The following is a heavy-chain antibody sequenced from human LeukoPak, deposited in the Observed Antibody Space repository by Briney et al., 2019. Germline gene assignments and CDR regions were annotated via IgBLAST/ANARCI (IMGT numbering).Heavy chain of an antibody. Sequence: GGSLRLSCAVSGFTMKNFGMHWVRQAPGKGLEWVAFIRYDGSNKYYADSVKGRFTISRDNSKNTLYLQMNSLRAEDTAVYYCAKDRGGLPDYWGQGTLVTVSS. CDR3: AKDRGGLPDY. CDR2: IRYDGSNK. D-gene: IGHD3-16*01. J-gene: IGHJ4*02. CDR1: GFTMKNFG. V-gene: IGHV3-30*02.